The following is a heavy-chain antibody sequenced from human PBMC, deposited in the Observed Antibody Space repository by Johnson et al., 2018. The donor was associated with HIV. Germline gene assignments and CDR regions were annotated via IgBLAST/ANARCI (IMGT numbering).Heavy chain of an antibody. D-gene: IGHD3-22*01. CDR1: GFTFSSYG. CDR3: AKPYYDSSGLDDAFDI. CDR2: IRYDGSNK. J-gene: IGHJ3*02. Sequence: QVQLVESGGGVVQPGRSLRLSCAASGFTFSSYGMHWVRQAPGKGLEWVAFIRYDGSNKYYADSVKGRFTISRDNSKNTLYLQMNSLRAEDTAVYYCAKPYYDSSGLDDAFDIWGQGTMVTVSS. V-gene: IGHV3-30*02.